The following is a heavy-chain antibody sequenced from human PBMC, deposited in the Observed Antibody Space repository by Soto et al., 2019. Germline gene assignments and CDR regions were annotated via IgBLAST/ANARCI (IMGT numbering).Heavy chain of an antibody. Sequence: GGSLRLSCAASGFTFSSYSMNWVRQAPGKGLEWVSYISSSSSTIYYADSVKGRFTISRDNAKNSLYLQMNSLRAEDTAVYYCARSPIAAAGRLGDAFDIWGQGTMVTVSS. J-gene: IGHJ3*02. CDR2: ISSSSSTI. V-gene: IGHV3-48*01. CDR1: GFTFSSYS. CDR3: ARSPIAAAGRLGDAFDI. D-gene: IGHD6-13*01.